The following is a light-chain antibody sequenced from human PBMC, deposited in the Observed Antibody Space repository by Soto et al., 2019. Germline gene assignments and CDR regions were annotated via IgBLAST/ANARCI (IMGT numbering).Light chain of an antibody. CDR3: SSYTGSNTVV. V-gene: IGLV2-14*01. J-gene: IGLJ2*01. CDR2: EVG. Sequence: QSALTQPASVSGSPGQSITISCTGTSSDVCGYNYVSWYQQHPGKAPKLMIYEVGNRPSGVSNRFSASKSGNTASLTISGLQAEDEADYYCSSYTGSNTVVFGGGTKLTVL. CDR1: SSDVCGYNY.